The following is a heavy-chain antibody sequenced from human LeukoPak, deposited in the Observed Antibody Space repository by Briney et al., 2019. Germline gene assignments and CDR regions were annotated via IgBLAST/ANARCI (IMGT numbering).Heavy chain of an antibody. J-gene: IGHJ3*02. CDR1: GFIFSNYW. V-gene: IGHV5-51*01. D-gene: IGHD3-16*01. CDR2: IYTGDSDT. Sequence: GESLKISCQGSGFIFSNYWIAWVRQMPGKGLEWLGIIYTGDSDTRYSPFFEGQVTISVDKSFRTAYLQWTTLKASDTAMYFCARSLGASPGGAFDIWGRGTMVIVSS. CDR3: ARSLGASPGGAFDI.